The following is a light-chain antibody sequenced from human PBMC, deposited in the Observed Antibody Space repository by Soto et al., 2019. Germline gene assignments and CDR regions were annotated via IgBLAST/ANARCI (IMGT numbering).Light chain of an antibody. CDR3: SSYTTSNTHV. J-gene: IGLJ1*01. CDR2: EVS. Sequence: QSALTQPASVSESPGQSITISCTGTSSDVGGYNYVSWYQQHPGKAPKLMIYEVSNRPSGVSTRFSGSKSGNTASLTISGLQAEDEAHYYCSSYTTSNTHVFGPGTKLTVL. CDR1: SSDVGGYNY. V-gene: IGLV2-14*01.